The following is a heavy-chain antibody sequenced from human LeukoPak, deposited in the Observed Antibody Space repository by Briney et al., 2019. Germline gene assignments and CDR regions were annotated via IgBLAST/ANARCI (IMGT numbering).Heavy chain of an antibody. CDR1: GFTVSSIY. V-gene: IGHV3-66*01. CDR3: ARSRASSRAPDY. CDR2: IYSGGST. J-gene: IGHJ4*02. D-gene: IGHD6-13*01. Sequence: GGSLRLSCAASGFTVSSIYMSWVRQAPGKGLEWVSVIYSGGSTYNADSVKRRCTISRDTSKNTLYLHISNLRAEDTAVYYCARSRASSRAPDYWGQGTLVTVSS.